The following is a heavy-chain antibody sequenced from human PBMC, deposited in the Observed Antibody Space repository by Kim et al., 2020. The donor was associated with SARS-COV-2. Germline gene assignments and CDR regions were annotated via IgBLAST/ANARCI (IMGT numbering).Heavy chain of an antibody. V-gene: IGHV1-18*04. CDR1: GYTFTSYG. Sequence: ASVKVSCKASGYTFTSYGISWVRQAPGQGLEWMGWISAYNGNTNYAQKLQGRVTMTTDTSTSTAYMELRSLRSDDTAVYYCARGPPLVLRYFDWLARKDYGMDVWGQGTTVTVSS. CDR3: ARGPPLVLRYFDWLARKDYGMDV. CDR2: ISAYNGNT. D-gene: IGHD3-9*01. J-gene: IGHJ6*02.